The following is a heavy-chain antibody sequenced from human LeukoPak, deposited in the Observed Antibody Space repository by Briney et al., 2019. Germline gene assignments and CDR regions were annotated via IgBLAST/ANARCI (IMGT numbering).Heavy chain of an antibody. J-gene: IGHJ4*02. CDR2: ISGSGGST. Sequence: GGSLRLSCAASGFTFSSYVMSWVRQAPGKGLEWVSAISGSGGSTYYADSVKGRFTISRDNSKNTLYLQMNSLRAEDTALYYCARDGGSSWYFGYWGQGTLVTVSS. D-gene: IGHD6-13*01. CDR1: GFTFSSYV. V-gene: IGHV3-23*01. CDR3: ARDGGSSWYFGY.